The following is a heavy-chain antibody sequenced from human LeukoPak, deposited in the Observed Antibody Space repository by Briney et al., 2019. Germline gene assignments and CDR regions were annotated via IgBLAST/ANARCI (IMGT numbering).Heavy chain of an antibody. V-gene: IGHV3-7*01. CDR1: GFTFSTFW. J-gene: IGHJ4*02. CDR3: AREDSSGSGEDY. D-gene: IGHD3-22*01. CDR2: IQQDGSEK. Sequence: GGSLRLSCAASGFTFSTFWMSWVRQAPGKGPEWVANIQQDGSEKYYVDSVKGRFTISRDNAKNSLYLQMNSLRAEDTAVYYCAREDSSGSGEDYWGQGTLVTVSS.